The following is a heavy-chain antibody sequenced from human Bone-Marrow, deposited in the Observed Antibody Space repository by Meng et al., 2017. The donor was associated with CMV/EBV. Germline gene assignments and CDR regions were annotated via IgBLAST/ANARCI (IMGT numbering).Heavy chain of an antibody. Sequence: GESLKISCVASGFTFSSYSMNWVRQAPGKGLEWVSSISSSSSYIYYADSVKGRFTISRDNAKNSLYLQMNSLRAEDTAVYYCARDIASGYDYYYYGMDVWGQGTTITVSS. CDR1: GFTFSSYS. CDR2: ISSSSSYI. J-gene: IGHJ6*02. CDR3: ARDIASGYDYYYYGMDV. V-gene: IGHV3-21*01. D-gene: IGHD5-12*01.